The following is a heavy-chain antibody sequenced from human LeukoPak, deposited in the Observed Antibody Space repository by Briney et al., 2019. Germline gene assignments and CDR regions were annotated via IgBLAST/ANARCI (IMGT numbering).Heavy chain of an antibody. V-gene: IGHV3-9*01. CDR2: ISWNSGTI. J-gene: IGHJ6*02. CDR3: AKARISRGYYGMDV. Sequence: PGGSLRLSCAASGFTFADYAMHWVRQAPGKGLEWVSGISWNSGTIGYADSVKGRFTISRDNAKNFLYLQMNSLRAEDTALYYCAKARISRGYYGMDVWGQGTTVTVSS. CDR1: GFTFADYA. D-gene: IGHD2/OR15-2a*01.